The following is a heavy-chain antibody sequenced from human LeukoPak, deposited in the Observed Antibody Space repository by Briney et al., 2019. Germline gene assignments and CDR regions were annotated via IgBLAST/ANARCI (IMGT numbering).Heavy chain of an antibody. J-gene: IGHJ4*02. CDR1: GFTLSAYW. V-gene: IGHV3-74*01. Sequence: GGSLRLSCAASGFTLSAYWMHWVRQAPGKGLMWVSRIEDDGNRITYADSVKGRFTISRDNAKNTLYPQMNSLRAEDTAVYYCTRDWRNLGYDYWGQGTLVTVSS. CDR2: IEDDGNRI. D-gene: IGHD5-12*01. CDR3: TRDWRNLGYDY.